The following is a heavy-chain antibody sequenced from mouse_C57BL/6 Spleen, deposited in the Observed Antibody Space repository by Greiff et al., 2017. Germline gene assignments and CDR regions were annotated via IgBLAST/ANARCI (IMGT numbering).Heavy chain of an antibody. D-gene: IGHD1-1*01. CDR2: ISSGGDYI. J-gene: IGHJ3*01. CDR1: GFTFSSYA. CDR3: TRGGYGSSYGFAY. Sequence: EVKLVEPGEGLVKPGGSLKLSCAASGFTFSSYAMSWVRQTPEKRLEWVAYISSGGDYIYYADTVKDRFTFSRDNARKTLYLQMSSLKSEYTAMDFCTRGGYGSSYGFAYWGQGTLVTVSA. V-gene: IGHV5-9-1*02.